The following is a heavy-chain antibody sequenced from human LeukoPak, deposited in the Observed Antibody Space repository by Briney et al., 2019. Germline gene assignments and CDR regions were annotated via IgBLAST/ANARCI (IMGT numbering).Heavy chain of an antibody. Sequence: SETLSPTCAVYGGSFSGYYWSWIRQPPGKGLEWIGEINHSGSTNYNPSLKSRVTISVDTSKNQFSLKLSSVTAADTAVYYCARERVTMVRGVIYRLSVFDYWGQGTLVTVSS. V-gene: IGHV4-34*01. D-gene: IGHD3-10*01. CDR2: INHSGST. J-gene: IGHJ4*02. CDR1: GGSFSGYY. CDR3: ARERVTMVRGVIYRLSVFDY.